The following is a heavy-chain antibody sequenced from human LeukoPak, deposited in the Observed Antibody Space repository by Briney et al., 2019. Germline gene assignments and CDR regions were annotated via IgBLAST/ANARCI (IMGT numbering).Heavy chain of an antibody. J-gene: IGHJ6*03. CDR2: IYYSGST. CDR1: GGSISSSSYY. Sequence: SETLSLTCTVSGGSISSSSYYWGWIRQPPGKGLEWIGSIYYSGSTYYNPSLKSRVTISLDTSKNQFSLKLSSETAADTAVYYCASRNTVVPAADYYYYMDVWGKGTTVTVSS. V-gene: IGHV4-39*07. D-gene: IGHD2-2*01. CDR3: ASRNTVVPAADYYYYMDV.